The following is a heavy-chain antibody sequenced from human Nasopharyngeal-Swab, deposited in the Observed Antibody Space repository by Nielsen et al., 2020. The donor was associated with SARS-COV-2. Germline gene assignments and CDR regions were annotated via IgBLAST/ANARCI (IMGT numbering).Heavy chain of an antibody. Sequence: GGSLRLSCAASGFTFDDYAMHWVRQAPGKGLEWVSGISWNSGSIGYADSVKGRFTISRDNAKNSLYLQMNSLRAEDTALYYCASPSDCYGSGSYWGQGTLVTVSS. CDR2: ISWNSGSI. D-gene: IGHD3-10*01. CDR1: GFTFDDYA. V-gene: IGHV3-9*01. J-gene: IGHJ4*02. CDR3: ASPSDCYGSGSY.